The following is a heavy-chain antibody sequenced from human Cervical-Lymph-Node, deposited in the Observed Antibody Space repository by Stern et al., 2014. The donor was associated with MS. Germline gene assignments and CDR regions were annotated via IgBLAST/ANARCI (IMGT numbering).Heavy chain of an antibody. J-gene: IGHJ6*02. CDR2: ITSSGGTI. CDR1: GFIFSDYY. CDR3: ARVGYGFDV. V-gene: IGHV3-11*01. D-gene: IGHD5-18*01. Sequence: VQLEESGGNLVKPGGSLRLSCEASGFIFSDYYMSWIRQAPGKGLEWVSYITSSGGTIYEADSVKGRFTISRDNGKNSLYLQMTNLRVEDTAVYYCARVGYGFDVWGQGTTVTVSS.